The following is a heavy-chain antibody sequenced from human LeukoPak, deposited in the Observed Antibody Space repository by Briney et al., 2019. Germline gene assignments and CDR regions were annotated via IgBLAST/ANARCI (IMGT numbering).Heavy chain of an antibody. CDR3: ARVSGYYFDY. D-gene: IGHD3-10*01. CDR2: ISSSTTYI. CDR1: GFTFSSYS. V-gene: IGHV3-21*01. J-gene: IGHJ4*02. Sequence: GGSLRLSCAASGFTFSSYSMNWVRQAPGKGLEWVSSISSSTTYIYYADSVKGRFTISRDNAKNSLYLQMNSLRAEDTAVYYCARVSGYYFDYWGQGTLVTVSS.